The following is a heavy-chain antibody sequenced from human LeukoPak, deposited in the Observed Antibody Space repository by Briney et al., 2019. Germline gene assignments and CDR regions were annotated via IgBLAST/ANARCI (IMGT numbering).Heavy chain of an antibody. CDR3: ARGGYYGSGNDFRFDP. CDR1: GGFISSYY. Sequence: PSETLSLTCTVSGGFISSYYWSWIRQSPGKGLEGMGYIHYTGSTNYNLSLMSGGTISVETSKNQFSLKLKSVTAADTAVYYCARGGYYGSGNDFRFDPWGQGTLVTVSS. D-gene: IGHD3-10*01. V-gene: IGHV4-59*01. CDR2: IHYTGST. J-gene: IGHJ5*02.